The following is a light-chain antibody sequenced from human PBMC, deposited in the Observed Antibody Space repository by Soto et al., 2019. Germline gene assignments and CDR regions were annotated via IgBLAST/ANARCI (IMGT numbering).Light chain of an antibody. CDR3: QQYFRPWR. CDR1: QSVLYSSNNKNY. CDR2: WAS. Sequence: DIVMTQSPDSLAVSLGERATINCKSSQSVLYSSNNKNYLAWYQQKPGQPPKLLIYWASTRESGVPDRFSGSGSWTDFTLTISSLQSEDVAVYYCQQYFRPWRFGQVTKVEIK. V-gene: IGKV4-1*01. J-gene: IGKJ1*01.